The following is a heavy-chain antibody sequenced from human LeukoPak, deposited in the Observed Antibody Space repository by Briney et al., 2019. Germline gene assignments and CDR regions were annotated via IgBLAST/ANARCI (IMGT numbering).Heavy chain of an antibody. J-gene: IGHJ4*02. V-gene: IGHV2-5*01. CDR1: GFSPSTSRVG. CDR3: VHTGWHDIRVPDY. Sequence: SGPTLVHPTQTLTLTFTFSGFSPSTSRVGVGWIRQPPGKALECPAPLFSNDDKRYSPSLTSRPTLTKDTSTNQVVLTMTNMDPVDTATYFCVHTGWHDIRVPDYWGQGTLVTVSS. D-gene: IGHD3-9*01. CDR2: LFSNDDK.